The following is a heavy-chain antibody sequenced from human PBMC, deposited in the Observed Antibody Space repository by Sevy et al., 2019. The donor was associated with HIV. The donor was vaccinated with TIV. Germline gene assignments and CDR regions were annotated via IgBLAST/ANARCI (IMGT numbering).Heavy chain of an antibody. V-gene: IGHV3-21*01. CDR2: ITSSSDYI. CDR1: GFTISNYN. D-gene: IGHD3-22*01. CDR3: ARDRRTLNYYASSGYNYYFDY. J-gene: IGHJ4*02. Sequence: GGSLRLSCAASGFTISNYNMNWVRQAPGKGLEWVSSITSSSDYIYDADSVKGRFTISRDNAKNSLYLQMNSLRAEDTAVYYCARDRRTLNYYASSGYNYYFDYWGQGTLVTVSS.